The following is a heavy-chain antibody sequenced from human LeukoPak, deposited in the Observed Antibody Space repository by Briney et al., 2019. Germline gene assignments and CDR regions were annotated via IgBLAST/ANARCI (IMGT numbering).Heavy chain of an antibody. J-gene: IGHJ4*02. CDR2: INPNSGGT. V-gene: IGHV1-2*02. D-gene: IGHD4-11*01. CDR3: ARVDRSVTTFRYFDY. Sequence: AASVKVTCKASGYTFTGYYMHWVRQAPGQGLEWMGWINPNSGGTNYAQKFQGRVTMTRDTSISTAYMELSRLRSDDTAVYYCARVDRSVTTFRYFDYWGQGTLVTVSS. CDR1: GYTFTGYY.